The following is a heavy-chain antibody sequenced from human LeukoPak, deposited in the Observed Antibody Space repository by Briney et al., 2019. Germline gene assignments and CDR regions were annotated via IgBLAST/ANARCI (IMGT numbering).Heavy chain of an antibody. D-gene: IGHD3-10*01. CDR1: GGSFSGYY. V-gene: IGHV4-34*01. CDR3: ASTLLNYYGLGSYYFDY. J-gene: IGHJ4*02. CDR2: INHSGST. Sequence: SETLSLTCAVYGGSFSGYYWSWIRQPPGKGLEWIGEINHSGSTNYNPSLKSRVTISVDTSKNQFSLKLSSVTAADTAVYYCASTLLNYYGLGSYYFDYWGPGTLVTVSS.